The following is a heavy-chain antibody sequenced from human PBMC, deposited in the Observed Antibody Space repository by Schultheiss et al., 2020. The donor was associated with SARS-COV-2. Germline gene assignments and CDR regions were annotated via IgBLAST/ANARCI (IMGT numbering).Heavy chain of an antibody. CDR2: IWYDGSNK. D-gene: IGHD4-11*01. CDR1: GFTFSSYG. CDR3: AGLTTANYYYGMDV. Sequence: GGSLRLSFAASGFTFSSYGMHWVRQAPGKGLEWVAVIWYDGSNKYYADSVKGRFTISRDNAKNSLYLQMNSLRAEDTAVYYCAGLTTANYYYGMDVWGQGTTVTVSS. V-gene: IGHV3-33*08. J-gene: IGHJ6*02.